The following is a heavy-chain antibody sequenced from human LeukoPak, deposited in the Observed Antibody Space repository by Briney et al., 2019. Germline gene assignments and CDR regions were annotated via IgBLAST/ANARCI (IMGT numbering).Heavy chain of an antibody. J-gene: IGHJ4*02. D-gene: IGHD3-22*01. CDR1: GGSISSSSYY. Sequence: SETLSLTCAVSGGSISSSSYYWGWIRQPPGKGLEWIGSIYYSGSTYYNPSLKSRVTISVDTSKNQFSLKLSSVTAADTAVYYCARHYYDSSGYSFDYWGQGTLVTVSS. V-gene: IGHV4-39*01. CDR3: ARHYYDSSGYSFDY. CDR2: IYYSGST.